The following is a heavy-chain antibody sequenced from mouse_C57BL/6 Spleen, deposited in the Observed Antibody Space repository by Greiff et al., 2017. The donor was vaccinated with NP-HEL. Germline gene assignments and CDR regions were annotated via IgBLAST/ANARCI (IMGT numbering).Heavy chain of an antibody. J-gene: IGHJ4*01. CDR1: GFTFSSYT. CDR2: ISGGGGNT. CDR3: ARHPRLLPHYAMDY. V-gene: IGHV5-9*01. Sequence: EVMLVESGGGLVKPGGSLKLSCAASGFTFSSYTMSWVRQTPEKRLEWVATISGGGGNTYYPDSVKGRFTISRDNAKNTLYLQMSSLRSEDTALYYCARHPRLLPHYAMDYWGQGTSVTVSS. D-gene: IGHD2-3*01.